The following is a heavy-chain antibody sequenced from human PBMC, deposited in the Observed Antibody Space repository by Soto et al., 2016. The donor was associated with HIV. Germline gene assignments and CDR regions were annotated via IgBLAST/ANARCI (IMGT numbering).Heavy chain of an antibody. Sequence: EVHLVESGGDLAQPGGSLRLSCAASGFTVSSNYMSWVRQAPGKGLEWVSVINNDGSTYYADSVKGRFTISRDNSKNTLYFQMRSLRAEDTAVYYCATQVTHSTSYYFDYWGQGTLVTVSS. CDR3: ATQVTHSTSYYFDY. CDR1: GFTVSSNY. V-gene: IGHV3-66*01. J-gene: IGHJ4*02. CDR2: INNDGST. D-gene: IGHD5-18*01.